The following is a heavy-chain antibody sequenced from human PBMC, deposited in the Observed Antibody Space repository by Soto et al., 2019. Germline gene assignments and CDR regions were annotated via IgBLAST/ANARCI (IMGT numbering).Heavy chain of an antibody. D-gene: IGHD3-3*01. CDR3: ARVDNYDFWSGYPPFDY. V-gene: IGHV1-3*01. CDR2: INAGNGNT. CDR1: GYTFTSYA. Sequence: AASVKVSCKASGYTFTSYAMHWVRQAPGQRLEWMGWINAGNGNTKYSQKFQGRVTITRDTSASTAYMELSSLRSEDTAVYYCARVDNYDFWSGYPPFDYWGQGTLVTVSS. J-gene: IGHJ4*02.